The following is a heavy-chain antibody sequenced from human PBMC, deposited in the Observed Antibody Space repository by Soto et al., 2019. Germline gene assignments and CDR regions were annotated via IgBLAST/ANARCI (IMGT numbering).Heavy chain of an antibody. J-gene: IGHJ6*02. CDR2: INPNSGGT. D-gene: IGHD6-19*01. CDR1: GYTFTGYY. CDR3: ARVSIAVAGRYYGMDV. V-gene: IGHV1-2*04. Sequence: ASVKVSCKASGYTFTGYYMHWVRQAPGQGLEWMGWINPNSGGTNYAQKFQGWVTMTRDTSISTAYMELSRLRSDDTAVYYCARVSIAVAGRYYGMDVWGQGTTVTVSS.